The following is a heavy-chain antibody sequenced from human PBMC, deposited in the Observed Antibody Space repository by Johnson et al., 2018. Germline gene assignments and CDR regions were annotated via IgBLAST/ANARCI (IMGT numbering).Heavy chain of an antibody. CDR1: GFTFSDYY. J-gene: IGHJ6*03. Sequence: QVQLVESGGGLVKPGGSLRLSCAASGFTFSDYYMSWVRQAPGKGLEWLSYISGEGSNINYRDSAEGRLTISRDNAKNSLYLQVDSLRAEDTAVYYCARLQQLAYYYMDVWGKGTTVTVSS. CDR3: ARLQQLAYYYMDV. D-gene: IGHD6-13*01. CDR2: ISGEGSNI. V-gene: IGHV3-11*01.